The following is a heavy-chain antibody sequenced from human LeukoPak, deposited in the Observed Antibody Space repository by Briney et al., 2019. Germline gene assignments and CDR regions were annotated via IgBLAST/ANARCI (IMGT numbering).Heavy chain of an antibody. CDR3: ARGENHVLRFLEWYNTRAFDI. J-gene: IGHJ3*02. D-gene: IGHD3-3*01. Sequence: SQTLSLTCTVSGGPISSGDSYWRWIRQPPGKGLEWIGYIYGSGTTYYNPSLKSPVTISEDTSKNQFSLKLSSVTAADTAVYYCARGENHVLRFLEWYNTRAFDIWGQGTMVTVSS. CDR1: GGPISSGDSY. CDR2: IYGSGTT. V-gene: IGHV4-30-4*01.